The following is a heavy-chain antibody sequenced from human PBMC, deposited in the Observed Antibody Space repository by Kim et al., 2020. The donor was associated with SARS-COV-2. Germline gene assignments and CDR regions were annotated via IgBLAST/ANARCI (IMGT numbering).Heavy chain of an antibody. CDR1: GFTFSNAW. V-gene: IGHV3-15*01. D-gene: IGHD3-22*01. J-gene: IGHJ4*02. CDR2: IKSKTDGGTT. CDR3: TTERVGYYYDSSGYAY. Sequence: GGSLRLSCAASGFTFSNAWMSWVRQAPGKGLEWVGRIKSKTDGGTTDYAAPVKGRFTISRDDSKNTLYLQMNSLKTEDTDVYYCTTERVGYYYDSSGYAYWGQGTLVTVSS.